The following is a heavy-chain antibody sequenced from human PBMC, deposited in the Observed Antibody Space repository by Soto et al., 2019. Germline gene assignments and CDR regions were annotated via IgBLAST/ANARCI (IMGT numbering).Heavy chain of an antibody. Sequence: ASVKVSCKAPRDTFTSYYINWVRQAPGQGLEWMGVINPHGGSTAYAQKFKGRVTLTRDTSASTVYMEVSSLTSEDTSMYYCARSSGGNFGIIIEGTNWFGPWGKGTMVTVSS. CDR1: RDTFTSYY. D-gene: IGHD1-26*01. CDR3: ARSSGGNFGIIIEGTNWFGP. J-gene: IGHJ5*02. V-gene: IGHV1-46*01. CDR2: INPHGGST.